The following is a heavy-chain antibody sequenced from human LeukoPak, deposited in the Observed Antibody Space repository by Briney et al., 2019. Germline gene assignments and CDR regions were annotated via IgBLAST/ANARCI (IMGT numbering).Heavy chain of an antibody. CDR1: GFTFSSYW. J-gene: IGHJ4*02. CDR3: ARGRPHGNDY. V-gene: IGHV3-74*01. Sequence: GGSLRISCAASGFTFSSYWMNWVRQAPGKGLVWVSRIASDGSSTTYADSVKGRFSISRDNAKNTLCLQMNSLRVEDTAVYYCARGRPHGNDYWGQGTLVTVSS. D-gene: IGHD4-23*01. CDR2: IASDGSST.